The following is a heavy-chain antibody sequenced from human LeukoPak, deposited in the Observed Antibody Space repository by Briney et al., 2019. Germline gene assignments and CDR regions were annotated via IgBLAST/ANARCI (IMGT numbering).Heavy chain of an antibody. CDR3: ARAEGTYCSSTSCDEDWFDP. J-gene: IGHJ5*02. V-gene: IGHV1-2*02. CDR1: GYTFTGYY. CDR2: INPNSGGT. Sequence: ASVKVSCKASGYTFTGYYMHWVRQAPGQGLEWMGWINPNSGGTNYAQKVQGRVTMTRDTSISTAYMELSRLRSDDTAVYYYARAEGTYCSSTSCDEDWFDPWGQGTLVTVSS. D-gene: IGHD2-2*01.